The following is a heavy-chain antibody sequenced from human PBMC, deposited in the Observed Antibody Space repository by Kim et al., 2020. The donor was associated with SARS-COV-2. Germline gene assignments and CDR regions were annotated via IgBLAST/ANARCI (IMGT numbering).Heavy chain of an antibody. D-gene: IGHD1-1*01. J-gene: IGHJ4*02. CDR1: GFTFSSYA. V-gene: IGHV3-30*04. Sequence: GGSLRLSCAASGFTFSSYAMHWVRQAPGKGLEWVAVISYDGSNKYYADSVKGRFTISRDNSKNTLYLQMNSLRAEDTAVYYCARGHDNNSGYYFDYLGQG. CDR2: ISYDGSNK. CDR3: ARGHDNNSGYYFDY.